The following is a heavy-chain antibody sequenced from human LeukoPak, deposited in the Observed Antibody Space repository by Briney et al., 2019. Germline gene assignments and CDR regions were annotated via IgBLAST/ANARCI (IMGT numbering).Heavy chain of an antibody. CDR3: ARGSGAYYLPSKY. CDR1: GFTFSSYG. V-gene: IGHV3-30*03. J-gene: IGHJ4*02. D-gene: IGHD3-10*01. CDR2: ISYDGSNK. Sequence: GGPLRLSCAASGFTFSSYGMHWVRQAPGKGLEWVAVISYDGSNKYYADSVKGRFTISRDNSNSTLLLQMDSLRPEDTAVYYCARGSGAYYLPSKYWGQGTLVTVSS.